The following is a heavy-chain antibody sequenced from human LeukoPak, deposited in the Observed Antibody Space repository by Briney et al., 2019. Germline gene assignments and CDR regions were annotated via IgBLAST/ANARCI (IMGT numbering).Heavy chain of an antibody. CDR3: ATDLAFGYFDWFDAFDI. D-gene: IGHD3-9*01. J-gene: IGHJ3*02. V-gene: IGHV1-24*01. CDR2: FDHEDGET. CDR1: GYTLTELS. Sequence: ASVKVSCQVSGYTLTELSMHWVRQAPGKGLEWMGGFDHEDGETIYAQKFQGRVTMTEDTSTDTAYMELSSLRSEDTAVYYCATDLAFGYFDWFDAFDIWGQGTMVTVSS.